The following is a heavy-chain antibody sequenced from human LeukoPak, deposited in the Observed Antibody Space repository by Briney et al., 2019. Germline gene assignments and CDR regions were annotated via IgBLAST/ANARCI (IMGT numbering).Heavy chain of an antibody. Sequence: GASVKVFCKASGYTSTSYGISWVRQAPGQGLEWMGWISAYNGNTNYAQKLQGRVTMTTDTSTSTAYMELRSLRSDDTAVYYCARSRADILEWYKTYYFDYWGQGTLVTVSS. D-gene: IGHD3-3*01. CDR1: GYTSTSYG. CDR2: ISAYNGNT. CDR3: ARSRADILEWYKTYYFDY. V-gene: IGHV1-18*01. J-gene: IGHJ4*02.